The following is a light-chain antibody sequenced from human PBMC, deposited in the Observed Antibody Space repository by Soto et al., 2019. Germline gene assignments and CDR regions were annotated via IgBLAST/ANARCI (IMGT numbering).Light chain of an antibody. CDR3: QHYGNSPPET. Sequence: EIVLTQSPVTLSLSPGVRATLSCRASQSISINYLAWYQQKPGQAPRLLIYDASSRASGIPDRFSGSGSGTDFTLTISRLEPEDFAVYFCQHYGNSPPETFGHGTKVDIK. CDR1: QSISINY. J-gene: IGKJ1*01. CDR2: DAS. V-gene: IGKV3-20*01.